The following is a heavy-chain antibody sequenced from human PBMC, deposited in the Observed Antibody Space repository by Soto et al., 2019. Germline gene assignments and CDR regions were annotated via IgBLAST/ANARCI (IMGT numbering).Heavy chain of an antibody. D-gene: IGHD2-15*01. Sequence: SETLSLTCAVSGGSISSGGYSWSWIRQPPGKGLEWIGYIYHSGSTYYNPSLKSRVIISVDTSKNQFSLKLSSVAAADTAVYYCAGGGYCSGGKCSSPGYYYYGMDVWGQGTTVTVSS. CDR3: AGGGYCSGGKCSSPGYYYYGMDV. V-gene: IGHV4-30-2*01. CDR1: GGSISSGGYS. CDR2: IYHSGST. J-gene: IGHJ6*02.